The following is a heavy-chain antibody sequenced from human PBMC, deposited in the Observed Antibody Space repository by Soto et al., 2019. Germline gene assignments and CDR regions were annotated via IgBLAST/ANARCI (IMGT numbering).Heavy chain of an antibody. CDR2: FDPEDGET. J-gene: IGHJ5*02. V-gene: IGHV1-24*01. CDR3: ATVRLVAAAENWFDP. Sequence: ASVKVSCKVSGYTLTELSMHWVRQAPGKGLEWMGGFDPEDGETIYAQKFQGRVTMTEDTSTDTAYMELSSLRSEDTAVYYCATVRLVAAAENWFDPWGQGTLVTVSS. CDR1: GYTLTELS. D-gene: IGHD6-13*01.